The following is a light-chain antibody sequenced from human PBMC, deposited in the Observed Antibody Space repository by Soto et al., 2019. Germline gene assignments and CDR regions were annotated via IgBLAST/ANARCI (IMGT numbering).Light chain of an antibody. CDR1: QSVSSSY. CDR2: GAS. V-gene: IGKV3-20*01. Sequence: EIVLTQSPGTLSLSPGERATLSCRASQSVSSSYLAWYQQKPGQAPRLLIYGASSRATGIPDRFSGSGSGTGFTLTISRPEPEDFAVYYCHQYDSSSVTFGQWTKVEI. J-gene: IGKJ1*01. CDR3: HQYDSSSVT.